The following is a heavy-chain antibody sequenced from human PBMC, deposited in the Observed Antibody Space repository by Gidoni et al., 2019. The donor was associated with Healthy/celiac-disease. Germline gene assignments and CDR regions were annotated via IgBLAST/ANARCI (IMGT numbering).Heavy chain of an antibody. J-gene: IGHJ4*02. CDR3: ARGQGREDGRDY. CDR2: INHSGST. Sequence: QVQLQQWGAGLLKPSETLSLTCAVYGGSFSGYYWSWIRQPPGKGLEWIGEINHSGSTNYNPSLKSRVTISVDTSKNQFSLKLSSVTAADTAVYYCARGQGREDGRDYWGQGTLVTVSS. V-gene: IGHV4-34*01. D-gene: IGHD1-26*01. CDR1: GGSFSGYY.